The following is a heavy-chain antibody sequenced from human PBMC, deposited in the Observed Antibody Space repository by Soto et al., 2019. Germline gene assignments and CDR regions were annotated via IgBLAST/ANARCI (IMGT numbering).Heavy chain of an antibody. V-gene: IGHV3-48*02. CDR2: ITDSSDTV. CDR1: GFSFSNYN. CDR3: ARDFGHGYYLDY. D-gene: IGHD3-3*01. J-gene: IGHJ4*02. Sequence: GGSLRLSCVASGFSFSNYNMNWVRQAPGKGLEWVSYITDSSDTVHYADSVRGRFTISGDNAESSLYLQMNSLRDEDTAVYFCARDFGHGYYLDYWGRGTLVTVS.